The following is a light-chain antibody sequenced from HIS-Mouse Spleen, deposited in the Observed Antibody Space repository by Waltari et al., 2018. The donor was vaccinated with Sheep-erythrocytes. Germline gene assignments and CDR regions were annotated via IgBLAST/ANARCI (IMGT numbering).Light chain of an antibody. CDR3: QQANSFPIT. J-gene: IGKJ5*01. CDR1: QGISSG. CDR2: AAS. V-gene: IGKV1-12*01. Sequence: DIQMTQSPSSVSASVGDRVTITCRGSQGISSGLAWYQQKPAKAPKLLIYAASSLQSGVLSKFSVSGFGTYFTLTISSLQLEDFATYYCQQANSFPITFSQGTRLEIK.